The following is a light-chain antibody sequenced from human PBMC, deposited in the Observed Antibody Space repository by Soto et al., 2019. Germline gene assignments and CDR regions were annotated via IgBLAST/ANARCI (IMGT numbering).Light chain of an antibody. Sequence: DIQMTQYPSALSASVGDRVTITCRASQSFNNWLAWYQQKPGKAPKLLIYKASNLQSGVPSRFSGSGSGTKFTLTISSLQPDDFTTFYCQQYFTYPYNFGLGTKLEIK. CDR2: KAS. CDR3: QQYFTYPYN. V-gene: IGKV1-5*03. J-gene: IGKJ2*01. CDR1: QSFNNW.